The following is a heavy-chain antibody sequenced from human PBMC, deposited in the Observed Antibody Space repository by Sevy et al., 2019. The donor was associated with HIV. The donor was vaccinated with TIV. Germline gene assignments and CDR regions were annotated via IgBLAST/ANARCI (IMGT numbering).Heavy chain of an antibody. Sequence: GGSLRLSCAASGFTFSSYSMNWVRQAPGKGLEWVSSISSSSSYIYYADSVKGRFTISRDNAKNSLYLQMNSLRAEDTALYYCARDEEDIVVVPAANPTYYYYGMDVWGQGTTVTVSS. CDR1: GFTFSSYS. V-gene: IGHV3-21*01. CDR2: ISSSSSYI. CDR3: ARDEEDIVVVPAANPTYYYYGMDV. J-gene: IGHJ6*02. D-gene: IGHD2-2*01.